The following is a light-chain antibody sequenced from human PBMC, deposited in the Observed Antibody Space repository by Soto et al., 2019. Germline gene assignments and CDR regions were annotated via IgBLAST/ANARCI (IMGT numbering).Light chain of an antibody. CDR3: QQYDNLPLT. Sequence: DIQMTQSPSSLSASVGDRVTITCRASQGIANYLAWSPHKPGKVPNLLIYDASDLETGVPSRFSGSGSGTDFNFTIRSLLPEDIATYYCQQYDNLPLTFGGGTNVDIK. CDR1: QGIANY. CDR2: DAS. V-gene: IGKV1-33*01. J-gene: IGKJ4*01.